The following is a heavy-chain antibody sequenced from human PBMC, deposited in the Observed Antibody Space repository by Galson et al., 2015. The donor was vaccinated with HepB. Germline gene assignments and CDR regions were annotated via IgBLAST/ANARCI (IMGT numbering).Heavy chain of an antibody. Sequence: LSLTCTVSGGSISSYYWSWIRQPPGKGLEWIGYIYYSGSTNYNPSLKSRVTISVDTSKNQFSLKLSSVTAADTAVYYCARALHLWFGESWAYYFDYWGQGTLVTVSS. CDR3: ARALHLWFGESWAYYFDY. CDR1: GGSISSYY. J-gene: IGHJ4*02. V-gene: IGHV4-59*01. CDR2: IYYSGST. D-gene: IGHD3-10*01.